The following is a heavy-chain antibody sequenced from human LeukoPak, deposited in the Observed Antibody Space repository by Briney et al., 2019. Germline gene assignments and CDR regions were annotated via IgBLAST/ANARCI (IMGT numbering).Heavy chain of an antibody. CDR1: GFTFNSYG. CDR3: AKLSSSSGLATDY. V-gene: IGHV3-30*18. CDR2: ISYDGSNK. J-gene: IGHJ4*02. D-gene: IGHD6-6*01. Sequence: GSLRLSCAASGFTFNSYGMHWVRQAPGKGLEWVAVISYDGSNKYYADSVKGRFTISRDNSKNTLYLQMNSLRAEDTAVYYCAKLSSSSGLATDYWGQGTLVTVSS.